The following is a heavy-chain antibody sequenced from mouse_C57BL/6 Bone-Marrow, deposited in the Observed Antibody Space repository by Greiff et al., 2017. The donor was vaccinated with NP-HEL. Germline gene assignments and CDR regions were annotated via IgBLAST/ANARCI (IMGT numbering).Heavy chain of an antibody. CDR3: VRGEHYFDY. V-gene: IGHV10-1*01. Sequence: DVKLVESGGGLVQPKGSLKLSCAASGFGFNTYAMNWVRQAPGKGLEWVARIRSKSNNYATYYADSVKDRFTISRDDSESMLYLQMNNLKTEDTAMYYCVRGEHYFDYWGQGTTLTVSS. J-gene: IGHJ2*01. CDR1: GFGFNTYA. CDR2: IRSKSNNYAT.